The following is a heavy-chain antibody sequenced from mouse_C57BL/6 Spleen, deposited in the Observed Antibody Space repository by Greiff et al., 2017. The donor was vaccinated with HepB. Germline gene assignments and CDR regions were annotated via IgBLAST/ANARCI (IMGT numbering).Heavy chain of an antibody. CDR2: ISSGSSTI. V-gene: IGHV5-17*01. Sequence: VQVVESGGGFVKPGGSLKLSCAASGFTFSDYGMHWVRQAPEKGLEWVAYISSGSSTIYYADTVKGRFTISRDNAKNTLFLQMNSLRSEQTTMYYCVSWGYYAMDYWGPGTSVTVSS. CDR3: VSWGYYAMDY. CDR1: GFTFSDYG. J-gene: IGHJ4*01. D-gene: IGHD4-1*01.